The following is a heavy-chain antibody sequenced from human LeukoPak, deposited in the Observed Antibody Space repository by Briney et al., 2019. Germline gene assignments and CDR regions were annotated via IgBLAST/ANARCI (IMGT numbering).Heavy chain of an antibody. CDR2: IRYDGHNK. J-gene: IGHJ3*02. V-gene: IGHV3-30*02. D-gene: IGHD1-26*01. CDR1: RFTFSSYG. CDR3: ARESPDSGSWSAFDI. Sequence: GGSLRLSCAASRFTFSSYGMHWVRQAPGKGLEWVAFIRYDGHNKYYADSVKGRFTISRDNPKNTLYLQMNSLRAEDTAVYYCARESPDSGSWSAFDIWGQGTMVTVSS.